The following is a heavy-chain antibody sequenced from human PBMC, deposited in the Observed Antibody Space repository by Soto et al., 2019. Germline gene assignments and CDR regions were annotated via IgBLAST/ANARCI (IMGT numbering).Heavy chain of an antibody. Sequence: PSGKGLEWIGRIYTSGSTNYNPFLKSRVTLSLDKSKNQFSLKMNSVTAADTAVYSCATDVIARHSYFDPWGQGTLVTVSS. J-gene: IGHJ5*02. D-gene: IGHD1-26*01. CDR3: ATDVIARHSYFDP. V-gene: IGHV4-4*07. CDR2: IYTSGST.